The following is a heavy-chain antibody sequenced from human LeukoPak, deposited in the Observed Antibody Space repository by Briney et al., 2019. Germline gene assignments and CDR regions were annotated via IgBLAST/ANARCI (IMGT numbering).Heavy chain of an antibody. CDR3: TRVISPSVADGEKYYFDY. CDR1: GFTFGDYA. D-gene: IGHD6-19*01. Sequence: GGSLRLSCTASGFTFGDYAMSWFRQAPGKGLEWVGFIRSKAYGGTTEYAASVKGRFTISRDDSKSIAYLQMNSLKTEDTAVYYCTRVISPSVADGEKYYFDYWGQGTLVTVSS. J-gene: IGHJ4*02. V-gene: IGHV3-49*03. CDR2: IRSKAYGGTT.